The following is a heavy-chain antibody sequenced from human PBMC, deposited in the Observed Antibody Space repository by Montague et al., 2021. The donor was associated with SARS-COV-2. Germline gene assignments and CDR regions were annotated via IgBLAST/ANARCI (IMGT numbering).Heavy chain of an antibody. CDR1: GGSLSSYY. CDR2: IYYSGST. Sequence: SETLSLTCTVSGGSLSSYYWSWIRQHPGKGLEWIGYIYYSGSTNYNPSLKSRVTISVDTSKNQFSLNLSPVTAADTAVYYCARHVSGSLTHFHHWGQGSLVTVSS. V-gene: IGHV4-59*08. D-gene: IGHD1-26*01. CDR3: ARHVSGSLTHFHH. J-gene: IGHJ1*01.